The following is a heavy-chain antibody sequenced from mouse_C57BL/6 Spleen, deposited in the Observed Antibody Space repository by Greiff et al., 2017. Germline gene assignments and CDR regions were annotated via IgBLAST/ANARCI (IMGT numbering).Heavy chain of an antibody. CDR2: ISYDGSH. CDR1: GYSITSGYY. Sequence: EVQLQQSGPGLVKPSQSLSLTCSVTGYSITSGYYWNWIRQFPGNKLEWMGYISYDGSHNYNPSLKNRISITRDTSKNQFFLKLNSVTTEDTATYYCARENILLRSPYYYAIDYWGQGTSVTGSS. J-gene: IGHJ4*01. D-gene: IGHD1-1*01. CDR3: ARENILLRSPYYYAIDY. V-gene: IGHV3-6*01.